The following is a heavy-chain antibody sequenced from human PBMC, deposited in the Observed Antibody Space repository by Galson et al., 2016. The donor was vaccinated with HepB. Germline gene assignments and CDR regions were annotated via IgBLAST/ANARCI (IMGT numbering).Heavy chain of an antibody. V-gene: IGHV4-59*02. CDR2: GHYSGST. CDR1: GGSVNSDY. D-gene: IGHD6-13*01. Sequence: ETLSLTCSVSGGSVNSDYWSWVRRPPGMGLEWIGYGHYSGSTNYSPSLKSRVPILLDTSKNQYSLRLTSVTAADTAVYYCARVRHIAAAGSFNYHSLDVWGHGTTVTVS. J-gene: IGHJ6*02. CDR3: ARVRHIAAAGSFNYHSLDV.